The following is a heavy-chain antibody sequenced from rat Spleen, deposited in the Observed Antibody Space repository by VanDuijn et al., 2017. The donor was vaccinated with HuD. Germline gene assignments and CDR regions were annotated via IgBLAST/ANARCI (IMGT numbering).Heavy chain of an antibody. V-gene: IGHV5S23*01. CDR1: GFTFSNYY. CDR3: ARADSSYRMFAY. CDR2: ITNSGGST. J-gene: IGHJ3*01. D-gene: IGHD1-2*01. Sequence: EVQLVESGGGLVQPGRSLKLSCAASGFTFSNYYMAWVRQAPTKGLEWVASITNSGGSTYYRDSVKGRFTISRDNAKSTLYLQMDSLRSEDTATYYCARADSSYRMFAYWGQGTLVTVSS.